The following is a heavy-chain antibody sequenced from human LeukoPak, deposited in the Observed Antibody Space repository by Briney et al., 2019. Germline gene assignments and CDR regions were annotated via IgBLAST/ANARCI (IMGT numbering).Heavy chain of an antibody. J-gene: IGHJ5*02. Sequence: PSETLSLTCVVSGYSISSSYYWGWIGQPPGKGLEWIGTIFDSGTTYYMSSLKNRVTISVDTSKSQFSLKLMSVTAADTAVYYCARDRPLLTGWSWFDPWGQGTLVTVSS. CDR3: ARDRPLLTGWSWFDP. D-gene: IGHD6-19*01. CDR2: IFDSGTT. V-gene: IGHV4-38-2*02. CDR1: GYSISSSYY.